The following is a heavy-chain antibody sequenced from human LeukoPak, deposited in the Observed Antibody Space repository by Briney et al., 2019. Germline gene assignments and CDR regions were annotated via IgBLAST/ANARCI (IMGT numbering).Heavy chain of an antibody. CDR2: INPNSSGT. CDR1: GYAFTGYY. D-gene: IGHD6-13*01. J-gene: IGHJ5*02. CDR3: ARVHGIAAAGVDP. V-gene: IGHV1-2*02. Sequence: ASVKVSCKASGYAFTGYYMHWVRQAPGQGLEWMGWINPNSSGTNYAQKFQGRVTMTRDTSISTAYMELSRLRSDDTAVYYWARVHGIAAAGVDPWGQGTLVTVSS.